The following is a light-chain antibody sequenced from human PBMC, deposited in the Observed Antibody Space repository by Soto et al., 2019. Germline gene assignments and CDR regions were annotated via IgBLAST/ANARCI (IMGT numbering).Light chain of an antibody. J-gene: IGKJ1*01. V-gene: IGKV1-5*01. Sequence: DIEMVQSPSALSASVGDTVTITCRASQKSSPWLAWYQQKPEQAPKLLMYDVSSLKRGVPSRFSGSGSGTEFTLIISSLQPDDFATYYCQQYNDYSATFGQGTKVEIK. CDR3: QQYNDYSAT. CDR2: DVS. CDR1: QKSSPW.